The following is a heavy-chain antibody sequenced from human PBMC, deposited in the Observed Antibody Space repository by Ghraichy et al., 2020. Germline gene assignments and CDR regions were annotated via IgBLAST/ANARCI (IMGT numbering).Heavy chain of an antibody. V-gene: IGHV4-39*01. CDR1: GDSMSSSTYY. CDR2: IYYSGST. Sequence: SETLSLTCSVSGDSMSSSTYYWGWLRQPPGKGLEWIGSIYYSGSTTYNPSLKSRVALFVDTSKKHFSLELTSVTAADTAVYYFARNFSQGYFDSWGQGLQVTVSS. J-gene: IGHJ4*02. CDR3: ARNFSQGYFDS. D-gene: IGHD1-7*01.